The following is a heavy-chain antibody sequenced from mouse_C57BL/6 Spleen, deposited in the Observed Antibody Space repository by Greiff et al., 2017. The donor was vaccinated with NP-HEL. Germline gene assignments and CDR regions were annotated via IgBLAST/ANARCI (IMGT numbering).Heavy chain of an antibody. Sequence: EVQLVESGGDLVKPGGSLKLSCAASGFTFSSYGMSWVRQTPDKRLEWVATISSGGSYTYYPDSVKGRFTISRDNAKNPLYLQMSSLKSEDTAMYYCARPGSSYNYFDYWGQGTTLTVSS. D-gene: IGHD1-1*01. V-gene: IGHV5-6*01. J-gene: IGHJ2*01. CDR3: ARPGSSYNYFDY. CDR1: GFTFSSYG. CDR2: ISSGGSYT.